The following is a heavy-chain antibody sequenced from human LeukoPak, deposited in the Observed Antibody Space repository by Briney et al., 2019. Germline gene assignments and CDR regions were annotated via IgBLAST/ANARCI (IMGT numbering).Heavy chain of an antibody. CDR1: GFTFDDYG. Sequence: GGSLRLSCAASGFTFDDYGVNWVRQAPGKGLEWDSGVNWNGGSTNYADSVKGRFTMSRDNARNSVYLQMNSLRAEDTALYFCTRDRVVGPYQDYSYMDVWGNGTTVTVSS. CDR2: VNWNGGST. D-gene: IGHD1-26*01. CDR3: TRDRVVGPYQDYSYMDV. J-gene: IGHJ6*03. V-gene: IGHV3-20*04.